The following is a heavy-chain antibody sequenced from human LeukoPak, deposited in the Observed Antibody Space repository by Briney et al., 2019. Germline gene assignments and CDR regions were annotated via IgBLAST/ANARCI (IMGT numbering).Heavy chain of an antibody. CDR1: GGSVSSSNFY. CDR2: IYYTGNT. V-gene: IGHV4-39*07. Sequence: SQTLSLTCTVSGGSVSSSNFYWAWIRQPPGKGLEWIGSIYYTGNTFYNPSLKSRGTLSIDTSKNHFSLKLTSVTAADTAVYYCASPSLMSGEPSYFDFWGQGTLVSVSA. J-gene: IGHJ4*02. D-gene: IGHD4-17*01. CDR3: ASPSLMSGEPSYFDF.